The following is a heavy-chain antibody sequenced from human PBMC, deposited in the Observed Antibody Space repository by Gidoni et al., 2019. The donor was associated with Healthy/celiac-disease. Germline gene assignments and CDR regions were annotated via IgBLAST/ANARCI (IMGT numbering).Heavy chain of an antibody. V-gene: IGHV3-30*04. D-gene: IGHD2-21*01. CDR3: ARGVSRGAYCGGDCYFCLFDY. J-gene: IGHJ4*02. Sequence: QVQLVASGGGLGQPGRSLSPSCAASGFTFCSYALHWDRQAPGKGLDWAAVISYDGRDKYYGDYVKGRFTIYRDNSKNTLYLQMNSLGAEDTAVYYCARGVSRGAYCGGDCYFCLFDYWGQGTLVTVSS. CDR2: ISYDGRDK. CDR1: GFTFCSYA.